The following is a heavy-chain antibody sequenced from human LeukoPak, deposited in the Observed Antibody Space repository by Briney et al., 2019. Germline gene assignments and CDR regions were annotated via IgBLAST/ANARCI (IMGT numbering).Heavy chain of an antibody. CDR2: ISYDGSNK. CDR3: AKATKKRWLQFPLDY. J-gene: IGHJ4*02. D-gene: IGHD5-24*01. Sequence: PGRSLRLSCAASGFTFSSYGMHWVRQAPGKGLEWVAVISYDGSNKYYADSVKGRFTISRDNSKNTLYLQMNSLRAEDTAVYYCAKATKKRWLQFPLDYWGQGTLVTVSS. V-gene: IGHV3-30*18. CDR1: GFTFSSYG.